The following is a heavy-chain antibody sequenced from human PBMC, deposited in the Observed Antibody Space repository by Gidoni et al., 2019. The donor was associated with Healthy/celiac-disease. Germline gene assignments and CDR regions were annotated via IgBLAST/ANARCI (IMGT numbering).Heavy chain of an antibody. CDR3: AKDEDIVVVPAAPFDY. Sequence: EVQLLESGGGLVQPGGSLRLSGSASGFTFSSYAMSWVRQAPGKGLEWVSAISGSGGSTYYADSVKGRFTISRDNSENTLYLQMNSLRAEDTVVYYCAKDEDIVVVPAAPFDYWGQGTLVTVSS. V-gene: IGHV3-23*01. CDR2: ISGSGGST. D-gene: IGHD2-2*01. J-gene: IGHJ4*02. CDR1: GFTFSSYA.